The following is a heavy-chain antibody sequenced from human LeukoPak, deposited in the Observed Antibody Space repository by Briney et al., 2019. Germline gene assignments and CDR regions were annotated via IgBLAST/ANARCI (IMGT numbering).Heavy chain of an antibody. J-gene: IGHJ4*02. CDR1: GDTFSSYY. CDR2: INPIVGST. CDR3: ARQLDYYDSSGYSFDY. Sequence: GASVKVSCKASGDTFSSYYMSWVRQAPGQGLEWMGVINPIVGSTNYAQKFQGRVTITTDKSTSTAYMELSSLRSEDTAVYYCARQLDYYDSSGYSFDYGGQGTLVSVSS. V-gene: IGHV1-46*01. D-gene: IGHD3-22*01.